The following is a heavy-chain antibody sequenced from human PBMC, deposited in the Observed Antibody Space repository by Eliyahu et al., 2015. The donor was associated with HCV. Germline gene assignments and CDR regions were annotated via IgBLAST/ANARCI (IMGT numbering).Heavy chain of an antibody. V-gene: IGHV4-39*01. D-gene: IGHD1-1*01. CDR3: ARLGAAPGTVDP. J-gene: IGHJ5*02. CDR1: GGSIGSTNYY. Sequence: QLQLQESGPGLVKPSETLSLTCTVSGGSIGSTNYYWGWIRQPPGKGLEXXGXXYYSGSTXYXPXLKSRFTIFIDTSKSQFSLKVSSVTAADTAVYYCARLGAAPGTVDPWGQGTLVTVSS. CDR2: XYYSGST.